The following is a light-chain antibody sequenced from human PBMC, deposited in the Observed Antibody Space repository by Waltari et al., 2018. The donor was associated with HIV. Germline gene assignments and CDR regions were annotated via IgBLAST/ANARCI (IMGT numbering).Light chain of an antibody. CDR3: CSYADDYTWV. CDR2: DVN. Sequence: QSALTQPRSVSGSPGQSVTISCPGTSSDVGDYNYVSWYQQHPAKAPKLMSFDVNKRPSGVPDRFSGSKSGNTASLTISGLQAEDEADYYCCSYADDYTWVFGGGTKLTVL. J-gene: IGLJ3*02. CDR1: SSDVGDYNY. V-gene: IGLV2-11*01.